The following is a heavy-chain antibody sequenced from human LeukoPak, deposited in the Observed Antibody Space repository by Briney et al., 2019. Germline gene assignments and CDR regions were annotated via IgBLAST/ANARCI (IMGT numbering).Heavy chain of an antibody. Sequence: GGSLRLSCAASGFTFSSYAMNWVRQAPGKGLEWVSAISQSGGSTHYADSVKGRFTISRDNSKNTLYLQMNSLITEDTAVYYCAKLVPSSQWQTYYYYMDVWGKGTTVTVSS. CDR2: ISQSGGST. V-gene: IGHV3-23*01. D-gene: IGHD6-19*01. CDR1: GFTFSSYA. J-gene: IGHJ6*03. CDR3: AKLVPSSQWQTYYYYMDV.